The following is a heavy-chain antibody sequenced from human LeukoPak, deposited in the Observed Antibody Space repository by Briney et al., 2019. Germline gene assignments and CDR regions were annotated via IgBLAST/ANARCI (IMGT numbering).Heavy chain of an antibody. J-gene: IGHJ4*02. Sequence: ASVKVSCKASGYTFTGYYMHWVRQAPGQGLEWMGWIDPNSGGTNCAQKFQGRVTMTRDTSVSAVYMELSSLRSDDTAVYYCARGGGYSWFDYWGQGTLVTVSS. D-gene: IGHD5-18*01. CDR3: ARGGGYSWFDY. CDR1: GYTFTGYY. V-gene: IGHV1-2*02. CDR2: IDPNSGGT.